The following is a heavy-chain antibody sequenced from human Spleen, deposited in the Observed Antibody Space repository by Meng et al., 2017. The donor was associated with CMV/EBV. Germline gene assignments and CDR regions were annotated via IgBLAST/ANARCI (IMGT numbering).Heavy chain of an antibody. CDR1: GYIFSTYA. J-gene: IGHJ4*02. V-gene: IGHV1-3*01. CDR2: INVGNGDT. CDR3: ARGLGPSYADRDY. Sequence: QVQLVQSGAEVKKPGASVKVSCKASGYIFSTYAIHWVRQAPGQGLEWMGWINVGNGDTKFSQKVQGRVTLTRDTSASTAYIDLTSLRSEDTAVYYCARGLGPSYADRDYWGQGTLVTVSS. D-gene: IGHD4-17*01.